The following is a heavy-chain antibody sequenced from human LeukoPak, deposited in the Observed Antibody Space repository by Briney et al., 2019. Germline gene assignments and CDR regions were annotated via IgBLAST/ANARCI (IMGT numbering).Heavy chain of an antibody. CDR2: INHSGST. CDR3: ARGGEDIVVVPAATHQYNWFDP. D-gene: IGHD2-2*01. CDR1: GGSISSGDYY. Sequence: NPSQALSLTCTVSGGSISSGDYYWSWIRQPPGKGLEWIGEINHSGSTNYNPSLKSRVTISVDTSKNQFSLKLSSVTAADTAVYYCARGGEDIVVVPAATHQYNWFDPWGQGTLVTVSS. J-gene: IGHJ5*02. V-gene: IGHV4-30-4*08.